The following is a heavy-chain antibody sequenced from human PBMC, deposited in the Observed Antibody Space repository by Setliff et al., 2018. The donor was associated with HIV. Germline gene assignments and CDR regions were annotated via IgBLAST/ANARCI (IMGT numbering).Heavy chain of an antibody. CDR2: IYRGGGT. D-gene: IGHD3-16*02. V-gene: IGHV3-53*01. CDR3: ARGRYDYAWGSNREYYYYYMDV. Sequence: GGSLILSCAVSGFTVSSNYMTWVRQAPGKGLEWVSLIYRGGGTNYADSVKGRFTISRDNSKNTLYLQMNSLRAPDTAVYYCARGRYDYAWGSNREYYYYYMDVWGKGTTVTVSS. CDR1: GFTVSSNY. J-gene: IGHJ6*03.